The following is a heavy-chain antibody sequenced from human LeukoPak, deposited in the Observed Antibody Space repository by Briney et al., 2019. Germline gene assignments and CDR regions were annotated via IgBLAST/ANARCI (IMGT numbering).Heavy chain of an antibody. J-gene: IGHJ4*02. CDR3: AGRLTGYSSGYVH. V-gene: IGHV3-23*01. CDR1: GITFGNYA. CDR2: ISGSAHKI. D-gene: IGHD5-18*01. Sequence: GGSLRLSCVASGITFGNYAVSWVRQAPEKGLDWVSVISGSAHKIRYADSVKGRFTISRDNSENIVYLQMNNLRVEDTAVYYCAGRLTGYSSGYVHWGQGTLVTVSS.